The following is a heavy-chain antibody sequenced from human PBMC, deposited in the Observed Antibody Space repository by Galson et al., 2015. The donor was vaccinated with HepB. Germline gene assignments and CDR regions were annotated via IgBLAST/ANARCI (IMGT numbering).Heavy chain of an antibody. V-gene: IGHV2-70*04. J-gene: IGHJ3*02. Sequence: PALVKPTQTLTLTCTFSGFSLSTSGMRVSWIRQPPGKALEWLARIDWDDDKFYSTSLKTRLTISKDTSKNQVVLTMTNMDPVDTATYYCARIPLITMVQGVMTGGAFDIWGQGTMVTVSS. CDR3: ARIPLITMVQGVMTGGAFDI. D-gene: IGHD3-10*01. CDR1: GFSLSTSGMR. CDR2: IDWDDDK.